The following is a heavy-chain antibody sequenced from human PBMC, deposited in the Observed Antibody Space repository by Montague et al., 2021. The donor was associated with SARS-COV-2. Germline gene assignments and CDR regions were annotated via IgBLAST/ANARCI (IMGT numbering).Heavy chain of an antibody. J-gene: IGHJ6*03. V-gene: IGHV4-59*01. Sequence: SETLSLTCTVSGGSISSYYWSWIRQPPGKGLEWIGYIYYSGSTNXXPSLKSRVTISVDTSKNQFSLKLSSVTAADTAVYYCARGPDHYDFWSGYYYYMDVWGKGTTVTVSS. CDR2: IYYSGST. D-gene: IGHD3-3*01. CDR1: GGSISSYY. CDR3: ARGPDHYDFWSGYYYYMDV.